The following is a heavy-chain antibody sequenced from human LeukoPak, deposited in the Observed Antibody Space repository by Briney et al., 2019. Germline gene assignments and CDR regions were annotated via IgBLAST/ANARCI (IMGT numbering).Heavy chain of an antibody. V-gene: IGHV3-43*01. CDR3: AKARSSSWSYLES. D-gene: IGHD6-13*01. CDR1: GFAFDDHT. J-gene: IGHJ4*02. Sequence: GGSLRLSCATSGFAFDDHTMHWVRQLPGKGLEWLSLISWEGSTTYYADSVKDRFTISRDTSKNSLYLQMNSLRTEDTALCYCAKARSSSWSYLESWGQGTLVTVSS. CDR2: ISWEGSTT.